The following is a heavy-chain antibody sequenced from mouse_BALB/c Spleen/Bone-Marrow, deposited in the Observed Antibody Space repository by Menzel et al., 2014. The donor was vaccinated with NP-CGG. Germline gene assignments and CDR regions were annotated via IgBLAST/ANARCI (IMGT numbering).Heavy chain of an antibody. Sequence: DLVKPGASVKLSCKASGYTFTSCWINWIKQRPGQGLEWIGRFAPGSGNTYYNEMFKGKATLTVDTSSSTAYIQLSSLSSEDSAVYFCARARSTVITTWYFDVWGAGTTVTVSS. D-gene: IGHD2-4*01. J-gene: IGHJ1*01. CDR1: GYTFTSCW. V-gene: IGHV1S41*01. CDR2: FAPGSGNT. CDR3: ARARSTVITTWYFDV.